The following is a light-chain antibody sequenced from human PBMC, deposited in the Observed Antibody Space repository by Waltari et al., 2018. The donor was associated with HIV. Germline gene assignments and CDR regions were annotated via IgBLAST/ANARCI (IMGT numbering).Light chain of an antibody. V-gene: IGLV1-51*01. CDR3: GTWDSSLSAGV. Sequence: QSVLTQPPSVSAAPGQKVTISCPGSSSNIGNNYVSWYQQLPGPAPKLRISDNNNRSSGIPDLSAGAKSGTAATLGITGLQTGDEVDYYCGTWDSSLSAGVFGGGTKLTVL. CDR1: SSNIGNNY. J-gene: IGLJ3*02. CDR2: DNN.